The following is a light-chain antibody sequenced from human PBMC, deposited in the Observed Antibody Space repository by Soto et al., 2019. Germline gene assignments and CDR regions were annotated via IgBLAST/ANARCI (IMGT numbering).Light chain of an antibody. CDR1: SSNIGAGYD. Sequence: QSVLTQPPSASGAPGQRVTISCTGSSSNIGAGYDVHWYQHLPGTAPKLLIYRNDNRPSGVPDRFSGSKSGTSASLAITGLQAEDEADYYCQSFDSSLRDYVFGTGTKVTVL. J-gene: IGLJ1*01. CDR3: QSFDSSLRDYV. V-gene: IGLV1-40*01. CDR2: RND.